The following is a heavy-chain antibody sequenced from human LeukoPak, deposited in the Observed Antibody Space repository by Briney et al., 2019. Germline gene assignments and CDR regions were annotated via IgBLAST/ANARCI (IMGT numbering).Heavy chain of an antibody. CDR2: ISAYNGNT. Sequence: GASVKVSCKASGYTFTSYGISWVRQAPGQGLEGMGWISAYNGNTNYAQKLQGRVTMTTDTSTSTAYMELRSLGSDDTAVYYCARPLYCSGGSCHPPFDYWGQGTLVTVSS. V-gene: IGHV1-18*01. J-gene: IGHJ4*02. CDR3: ARPLYCSGGSCHPPFDY. CDR1: GYTFTSYG. D-gene: IGHD2-15*01.